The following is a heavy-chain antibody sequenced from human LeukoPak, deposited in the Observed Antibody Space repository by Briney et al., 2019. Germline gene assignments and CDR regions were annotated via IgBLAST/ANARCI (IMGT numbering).Heavy chain of an antibody. CDR3: ASSPPPYYYMDV. V-gene: IGHV1-69*05. CDR1: GGTFSSCA. J-gene: IGHJ6*03. CDR2: IIPIFGTA. Sequence: APVKVSCKASGGTFSSCAISWVRQAPGQGLEWMGRIIPIFGTANYAQKFQGRVTITTDESTSTAYMELSSLRSEDTAVYYCASSPPPYYYMDVWGKGTTVTVSS.